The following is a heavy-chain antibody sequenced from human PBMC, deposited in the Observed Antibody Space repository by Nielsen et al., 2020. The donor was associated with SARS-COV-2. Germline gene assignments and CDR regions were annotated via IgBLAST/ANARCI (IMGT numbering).Heavy chain of an antibody. CDR1: GFTFSSYS. Sequence: GESLKISCAASGFTFSSYSMNWVRQAPGKGLEWVSSISSSSSYIYYADSVKGRFTISRDNAKNTLYLQMNSLRAEDTAVYYCARGKGVANWGQGTLVTVSS. J-gene: IGHJ4*02. CDR3: ARGKGVAN. V-gene: IGHV3-21*01. D-gene: IGHD5-12*01. CDR2: ISSSSSYI.